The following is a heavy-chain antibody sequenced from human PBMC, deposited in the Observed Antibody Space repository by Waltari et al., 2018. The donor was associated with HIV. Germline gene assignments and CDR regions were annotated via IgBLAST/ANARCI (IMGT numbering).Heavy chain of an antibody. V-gene: IGHV4-38-2*01. Sequence: TCPAPDFSISSGHYWGWIRQSPGKGLEWIGSAFHSGSTFYKPSFKSRVSISVDTSKNQLSLKLTSVTAADTAVYYCARQPAPDSTWFQIYFDYWGQGTVVTVSS. J-gene: IGHJ4*02. CDR3: ARQPAPDSTWFQIYFDY. CDR2: AFHSGST. D-gene: IGHD6-13*01. CDR1: DFSISSGHY.